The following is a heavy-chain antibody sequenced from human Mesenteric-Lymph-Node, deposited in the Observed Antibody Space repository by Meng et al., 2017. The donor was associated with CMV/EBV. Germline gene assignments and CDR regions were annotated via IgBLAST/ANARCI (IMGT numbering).Heavy chain of an antibody. Sequence: GESLKISCAASGFTFSSYSMNWVRQAPGKGLEWVSAIGTAGDTYYPGSVKGRFTISRENAKNSLYLQMNSLRAGDTAVYYCAGPLNPHYYYDSSGYYYWGQGTLVTVSS. D-gene: IGHD3-22*01. V-gene: IGHV3-13*01. CDR3: AGPLNPHYYYDSSGYYY. J-gene: IGHJ4*02. CDR1: GFTFSSYS. CDR2: IGTAGDT.